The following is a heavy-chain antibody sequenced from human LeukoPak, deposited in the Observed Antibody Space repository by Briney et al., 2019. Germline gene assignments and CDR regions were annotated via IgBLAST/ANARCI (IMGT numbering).Heavy chain of an antibody. CDR2: INPNSGGT. Sequence: ASVKVSCKASGYTFTGYYMHWVRQAPGQGLEWMGWINPNSGGTNYAQKFQGRVTMTRDTSISTAYMELSRLRSDDTAVYYCARGGVVPAARRGWFDPWGQGTLVTVSS. CDR1: GYTFTGYY. J-gene: IGHJ5*02. V-gene: IGHV1-2*02. CDR3: ARGGVVPAARRGWFDP. D-gene: IGHD2-2*01.